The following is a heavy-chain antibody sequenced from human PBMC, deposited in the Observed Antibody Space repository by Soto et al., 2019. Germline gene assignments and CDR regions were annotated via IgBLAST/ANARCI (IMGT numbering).Heavy chain of an antibody. CDR2: ILSDGSNQ. J-gene: IGHJ4*02. CDR1: EFTFSNYG. Sequence: QVQLVESGGGVVQPGRSLRLSCAASEFTFSNYGMHWVRQAPGKGLEWVAVILSDGSNQYYADSVKGRFTISRDNSKNTLYLQMNSLRTEDTAVYYCAKASSSGWYYFDYWGQGTLVTVSS. CDR3: AKASSSGWYYFDY. D-gene: IGHD6-19*01. V-gene: IGHV3-30*18.